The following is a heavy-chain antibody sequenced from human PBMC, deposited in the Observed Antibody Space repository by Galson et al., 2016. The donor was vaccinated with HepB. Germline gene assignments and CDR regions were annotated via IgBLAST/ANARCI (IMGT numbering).Heavy chain of an antibody. CDR2: ISGSGGNI. CDR3: AKALNWDYKLDAFDI. CDR1: GFTYSSYA. J-gene: IGHJ3*02. V-gene: IGHV3-23*01. D-gene: IGHD4-11*01. Sequence: SLRLSCAASGFTYSSYAMNWVRQAPGKGLAWVSSISGSGGNIYFADSVKGRFTISSDNSKNRLYLQMNSLRAEDTAVYYCAKALNWDYKLDAFDIWGPGTMVTVSS.